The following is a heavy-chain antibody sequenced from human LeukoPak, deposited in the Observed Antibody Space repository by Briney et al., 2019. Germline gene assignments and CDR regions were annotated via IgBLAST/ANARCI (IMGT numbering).Heavy chain of an antibody. Sequence: ASVRVSCKTSGYTFTAYYIHWVRQAPGQGLEWMGWINPNSGGTNYAQKFQGRVTMTRDTSTSTAYMELRSLRSDDTAVYYCARGNDFWSGLYYYYYYGMDVWGQGTTVTVSS. CDR3: ARGNDFWSGLYYYYYYGMDV. V-gene: IGHV1-2*02. CDR2: INPNSGGT. CDR1: GYTFTAYY. D-gene: IGHD3-3*01. J-gene: IGHJ6*02.